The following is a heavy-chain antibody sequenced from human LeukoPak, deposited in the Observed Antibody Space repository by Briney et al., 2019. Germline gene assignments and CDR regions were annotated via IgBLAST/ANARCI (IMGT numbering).Heavy chain of an antibody. CDR3: TRDREYSSSWFDY. Sequence: GGSLRLSCTASGFTFGDYAMGWVRQAPGKGLEWVGFIRSKAYGGTTEYAASVKGRFTISRDDSKSIAYLQMNSLKTEDTAVYYCTRDREYSSSWFDYWGQGTLVTVSS. CDR1: GFTFGDYA. D-gene: IGHD6-13*01. J-gene: IGHJ4*02. V-gene: IGHV3-49*04. CDR2: IRSKAYGGTT.